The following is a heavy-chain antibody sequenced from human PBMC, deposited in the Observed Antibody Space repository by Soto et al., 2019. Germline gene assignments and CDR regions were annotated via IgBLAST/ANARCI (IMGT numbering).Heavy chain of an antibody. V-gene: IGHV4-30-2*01. CDR3: AREGSSTARWFDP. CDR1: GGSISIGGYS. J-gene: IGHJ5*02. Sequence: SEPLSLTCAVSGGSISIGGYSWSWIRQPPGKGLEWIGYIYHSGSTYYNPSLKSRVTISVDRSKNQFSLKLSSVTAADTAVYYCAREGSSTARWFDPWGQGTLVTVSS. D-gene: IGHD6-13*01. CDR2: IYHSGST.